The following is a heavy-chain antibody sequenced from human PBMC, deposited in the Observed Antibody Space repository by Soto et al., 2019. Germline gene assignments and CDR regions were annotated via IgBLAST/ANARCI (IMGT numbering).Heavy chain of an antibody. D-gene: IGHD5-18*01. Sequence: EVQLVESGGGLVQPGGSLRLSCAASGFSLSDYWMHWVRQAPGEGLVWLARITRDGSSTNYADSVKVRFTISRDNAKNTLYLQVNSMRGEDTAVYYCARGANGYSYFDYWGQGTLVTVSS. J-gene: IGHJ4*02. CDR1: GFSLSDYW. V-gene: IGHV3-74*01. CDR2: ITRDGSST. CDR3: ARGANGYSYFDY.